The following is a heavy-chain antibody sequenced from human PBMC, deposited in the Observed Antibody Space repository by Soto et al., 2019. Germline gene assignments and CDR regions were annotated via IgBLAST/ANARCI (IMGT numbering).Heavy chain of an antibody. J-gene: IGHJ4*01. Sequence: GESLKISCKGSGYSFTSYWIGWVRQMPGKGLEWMGIIYPGDSDTRYSPSFQGQVTISADKSISTAYLQWSSLKASDTAMYYCAREHPTYYYGSGSYFRPEYWGKGTLVPVSS. CDR1: GYSFTSYW. CDR2: IYPGDSDT. V-gene: IGHV5-51*01. D-gene: IGHD3-10*01. CDR3: AREHPTYYYGSGSYFRPEY.